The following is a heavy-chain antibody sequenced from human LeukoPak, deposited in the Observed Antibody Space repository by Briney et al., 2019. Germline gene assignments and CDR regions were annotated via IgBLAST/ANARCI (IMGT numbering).Heavy chain of an antibody. D-gene: IGHD3-16*01. CDR2: INYRRST. J-gene: IGHJ5*02. V-gene: IGHV4-59*11. Sequence: PSETLSLTCTVSGGSISDHYWSWLRQPPGKGLEWIGYINYRRSTNYNPSLKSRVAMSADTSRNQFSLKMSSVTAADTAVYYCARDLGQDWFDPWGQGTLVTVSS. CDR1: GGSISDHY. CDR3: ARDLGQDWFDP.